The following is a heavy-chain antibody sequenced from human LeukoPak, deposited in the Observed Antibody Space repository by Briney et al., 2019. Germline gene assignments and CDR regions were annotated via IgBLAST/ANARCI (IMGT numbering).Heavy chain of an antibody. J-gene: IGHJ4*02. V-gene: IGHV3-21*01. CDR2: ISSSRSYI. D-gene: IGHD4-17*01. Sequence: GGSLRLSCAASGFTFSSYSMNWVRQAPGKGLEWVSSISSSRSYIYYADSVKGRFTISRDNAKNSLYLTMNSLRAEDTAVYYCARGPTVNPPAPYFDYWGQGTLVTVSS. CDR1: GFTFSSYS. CDR3: ARGPTVNPPAPYFDY.